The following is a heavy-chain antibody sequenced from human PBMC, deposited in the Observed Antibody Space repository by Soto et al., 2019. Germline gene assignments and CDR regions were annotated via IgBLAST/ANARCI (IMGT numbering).Heavy chain of an antibody. CDR2: IYQSGST. CDR3: ARSYSGGDAYFDY. J-gene: IGHJ4*02. D-gene: IGHD2-21*02. V-gene: IGHV4-30-2*01. Sequence: SETLSLTCAASGGSISSGGHAWAWIRQPPGKGLEWVGYIYQSGSTYYNPSLKSRVTIAADRSKNQFSLNLASVTAADTAVYYCARSYSGGDAYFDYWGQGTVVTVSS. CDR1: GGSISSGGHA.